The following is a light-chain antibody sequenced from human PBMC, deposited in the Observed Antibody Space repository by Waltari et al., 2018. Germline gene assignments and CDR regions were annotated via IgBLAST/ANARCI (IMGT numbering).Light chain of an antibody. CDR3: QQYKTFPLT. Sequence: DIQMTQSPSSLAASVGDRVTIPCRASQGIGKFLAWFRQKPGKAPESLIYGASSLQSGVPSRFSGSGSGTDFTLTISSLQPEDFASYYCQQYKTFPLTFGGGTKVEIK. V-gene: IGKV1-16*01. CDR1: QGIGKF. CDR2: GAS. J-gene: IGKJ4*01.